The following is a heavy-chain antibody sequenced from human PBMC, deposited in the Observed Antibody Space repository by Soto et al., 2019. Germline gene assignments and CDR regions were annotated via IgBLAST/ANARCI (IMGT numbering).Heavy chain of an antibody. CDR3: ARGGYYYDSSGYYSAGVGAFDI. J-gene: IGHJ3*02. D-gene: IGHD3-22*01. V-gene: IGHV4-31*02. CDR1: GGSISSGRYY. CDR2: VYYSGST. Sequence: KPSETLSLTGTVSGGSISSGRYYWSSSRQHTGKGLEWIGYVYYSGSTYYNPSLKSRVTISVGTSKNQFSLKLSSVTAAVTAVYYCARGGYYYDSSGYYSAGVGAFDIWGQGTMVTVSS.